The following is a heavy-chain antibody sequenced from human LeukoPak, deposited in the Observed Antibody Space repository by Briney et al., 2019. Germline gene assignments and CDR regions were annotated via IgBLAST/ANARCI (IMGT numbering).Heavy chain of an antibody. D-gene: IGHD6-25*01. CDR2: ISTSGSTI. CDR3: VRGGNVAAAHFDY. V-gene: IGHV3-11*04. Sequence: PGGSLRLSCAVSGFTFTDYYMSWVRQAPGKGLEWISYISTSGSTIYYADSVKGRFTISRDNAKNSLYLQMNSLRAEDTAVYYCVRGGNVAAAHFDYWGQGTLVTVSS. CDR1: GFTFTDYY. J-gene: IGHJ4*02.